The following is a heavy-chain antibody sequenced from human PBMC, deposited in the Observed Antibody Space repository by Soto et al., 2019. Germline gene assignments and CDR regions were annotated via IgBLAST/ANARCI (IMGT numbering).Heavy chain of an antibody. V-gene: IGHV1-3*05. J-gene: IGHJ4*02. CDR2: INAFNGNT. CDR3: ARNGSSYGYKDY. D-gene: IGHD5-18*01. Sequence: HVHLVQSGAEEKKPGASVKVSCKTSGYTFNSHSIYWVRQAPGQSLEWMGWINAFNGNTKYSQKFQGRVTITRDTSASTAYMELSSLRPEDTAVYYCARNGSSYGYKDYWRQGTLVTVSS. CDR1: GYTFNSHS.